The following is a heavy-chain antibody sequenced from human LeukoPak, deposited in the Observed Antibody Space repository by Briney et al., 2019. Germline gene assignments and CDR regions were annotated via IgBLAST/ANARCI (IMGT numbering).Heavy chain of an antibody. CDR2: MNPNSGNT. CDR3: ARGRDYYGSSGLDYYGMDV. J-gene: IGHJ6*02. D-gene: IGHD3-22*01. V-gene: IGHV1-8*01. Sequence: GASVKVSCKASGYTFTSYDINWVRQATGQGLEWMGWMNPNSGNTGYAQKFQGRVTMTRNTSISTAYMELSSLRSEDTAVYYCARGRDYYGSSGLDYYGMDVWGQGTTVTVSS. CDR1: GYTFTSYD.